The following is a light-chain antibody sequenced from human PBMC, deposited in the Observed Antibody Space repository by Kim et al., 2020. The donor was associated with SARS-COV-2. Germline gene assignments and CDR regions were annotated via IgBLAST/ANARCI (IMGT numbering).Light chain of an antibody. CDR2: DIF. V-gene: IGKV1-33*01. Sequence: GDRVTIKCQESQDISHYLNWYQQRPGRAPKLLIYDIFNLETGVPSRFSGSGSGTHFSLTITSLQPEDIATYYCQQYENVPLTFGGGTKVDIK. J-gene: IGKJ4*01. CDR1: QDISHY. CDR3: QQYENVPLT.